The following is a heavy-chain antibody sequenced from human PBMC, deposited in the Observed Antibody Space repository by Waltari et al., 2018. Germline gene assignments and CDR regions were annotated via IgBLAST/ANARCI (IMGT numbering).Heavy chain of an antibody. CDR3: ARGAYCGGDCYSPADY. V-gene: IGHV4-31*03. CDR2: IYYSGST. Sequence: QLQESGPGLVKPSQTLSLTCTVSGGSISSGGYYWSWIRQHPGKGLEWIGYIYYSGSTYYNPSLKSRVTISVDTSKNQFSLKLSSVTAADTAVYYCARGAYCGGDCYSPADYWGQGTLVTVSS. D-gene: IGHD2-21*01. CDR1: GGSISSGGYY. J-gene: IGHJ4*02.